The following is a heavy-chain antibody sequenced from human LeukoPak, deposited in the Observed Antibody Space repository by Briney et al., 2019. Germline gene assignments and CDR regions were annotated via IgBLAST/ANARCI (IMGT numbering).Heavy chain of an antibody. CDR1: GFTFDDYA. Sequence: GGSLRLSCAASGFTFDDYAMHWVRQAPGKGLEWVAGINWNSILIGYADSVKGRFTISRDNAKNSLFLQMNSLKTEDTAVYYCTTGGSRYSEYDYFDYWGQGTLVTVSS. J-gene: IGHJ4*02. CDR3: TTGGSRYSEYDYFDY. D-gene: IGHD5-12*01. V-gene: IGHV3-9*01. CDR2: INWNSILI.